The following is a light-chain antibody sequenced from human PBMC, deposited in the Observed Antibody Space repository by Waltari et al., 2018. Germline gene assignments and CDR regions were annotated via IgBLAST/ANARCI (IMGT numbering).Light chain of an antibody. V-gene: IGLV1-51*01. CDR2: GNN. CDR3: GTWHSGLWV. Sequence: QSVLTQPPSVSVAPGQRITISCSASTSNIGDTYVSWYQLLPGTAPKLLIYGNNKRPSGIPDRFSGSHSGTSATLNIAGLQTGDEADYYCGTWHSGLWVFGGGTKVTVL. J-gene: IGLJ3*02. CDR1: TSNIGDTY.